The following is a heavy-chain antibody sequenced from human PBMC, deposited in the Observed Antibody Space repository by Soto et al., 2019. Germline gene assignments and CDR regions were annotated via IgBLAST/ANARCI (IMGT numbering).Heavy chain of an antibody. CDR3: AKASLDCSGGSCYSFDAFDI. J-gene: IGHJ3*02. D-gene: IGHD2-15*01. CDR2: ISGSGGST. Sequence: SPRLSCAAPGFTFNSSGLHWVRQAPGQGLEWVSAISGSGGSTYYADSVKGRFTISRDNSKNTLYLQMNSLRAEDTAVYYCAKASLDCSGGSCYSFDAFDIWGQGTMVTVSS. CDR1: GFTFNSSG. V-gene: IGHV3-23*01.